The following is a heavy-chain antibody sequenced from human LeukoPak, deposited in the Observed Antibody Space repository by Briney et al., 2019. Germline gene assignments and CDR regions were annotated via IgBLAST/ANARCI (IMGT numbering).Heavy chain of an antibody. CDR3: ARLGYSSGSDN. CDR2: INPNSGRT. CDR1: GYTFIDYY. D-gene: IGHD6-19*01. V-gene: IGHV1-2*02. Sequence: ASVKVSCKASGYTFIDYYMHWVRQAPGQGLEWMGWINPNSGRTNYAQKFQGRVTMTRDTSISTAYMELSRLISDDTAVYYCARLGYSSGSDNWGQGTLVTVSS. J-gene: IGHJ4*02.